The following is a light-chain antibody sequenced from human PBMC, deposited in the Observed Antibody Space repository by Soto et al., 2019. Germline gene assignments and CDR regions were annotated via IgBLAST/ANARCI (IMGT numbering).Light chain of an antibody. CDR3: CSYAGSYRV. CDR1: SSDVGGYNY. CDR2: DVS. Sequence: QSVLTQPRSVSGSPGQSVTISCTGTSSDVGGYNYVSWYQQHPGKAPKLMIYDVSERPSGVPDRFSVSKSGNTASLTISALQAEDEADYYSCSYAGSYRVFVTGTKLTVL. V-gene: IGLV2-11*01. J-gene: IGLJ1*01.